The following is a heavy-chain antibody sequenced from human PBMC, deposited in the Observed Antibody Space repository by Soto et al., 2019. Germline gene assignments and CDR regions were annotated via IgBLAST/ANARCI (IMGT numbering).Heavy chain of an antibody. CDR1: CGSISSYY. D-gene: IGHD4-17*01. CDR2: IYTSGST. CDR3: AREQTSTVVTQ. V-gene: IGHV4-4*07. Sequence: SETLSLTCTVSCGSISSYYWSWIRQPAGKGLEWIGLIYTSGSTNYNPSLKSRVTMSGDTSKNQFSLKLSSVTAADTAVYYCAREQTSTVVTQWAQGTLVPVSS. J-gene: IGHJ4*02.